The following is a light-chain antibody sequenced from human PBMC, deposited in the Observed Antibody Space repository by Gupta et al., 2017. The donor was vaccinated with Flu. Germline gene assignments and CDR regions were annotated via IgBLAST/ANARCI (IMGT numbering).Light chain of an antibody. V-gene: IGLV1-51*02. J-gene: IGLJ3*02. CDR2: END. CDR1: SSNIGNNY. CDR3: STWDSTLKIAM. Sequence: KVSISCSGNSSNIGNNYVSWCQQFPGAAPKPLIYENDKRPSGIPDRFSGSKSGSSATLDITGLQTGDEAEYFCSTWDSTLKIAMFGGGTKVTVL.